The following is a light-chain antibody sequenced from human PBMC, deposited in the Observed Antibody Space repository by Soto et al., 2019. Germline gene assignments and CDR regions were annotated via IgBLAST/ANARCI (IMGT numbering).Light chain of an antibody. CDR3: QQYAGSPQT. V-gene: IGKV3-20*01. CDR2: GAS. CDR1: QSTSISY. J-gene: IGKJ1*01. Sequence: EIVLTHSPGTLSLSPGDRATLSCRASQSTSISYLAWYQQKPGQAPRLLLYGASSRATGIPDRFSGSGSGTDFTLTINRLEPEDSAVYYCQQYAGSPQTFGQGTKVDIK.